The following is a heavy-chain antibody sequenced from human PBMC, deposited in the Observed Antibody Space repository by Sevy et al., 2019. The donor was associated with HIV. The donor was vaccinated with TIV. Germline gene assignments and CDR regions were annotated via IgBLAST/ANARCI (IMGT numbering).Heavy chain of an antibody. Sequence: ASVKVSCKASGYTFSYYAVHWVRQAPGQRLEWMGWINTANGNTKYSQKFQGRLTITRDTSASIVYMQLSSLRSEDTAVYYCARDPGGLPAAMMGWFDPWGQGPWSPSPQ. D-gene: IGHD2-2*01. J-gene: IGHJ5*02. CDR3: ARDPGGLPAAMMGWFDP. CDR1: GYTFSYYA. V-gene: IGHV1-3*04. CDR2: INTANGNT.